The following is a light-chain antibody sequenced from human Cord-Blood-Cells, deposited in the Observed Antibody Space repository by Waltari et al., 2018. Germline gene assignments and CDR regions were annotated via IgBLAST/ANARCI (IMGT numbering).Light chain of an antibody. CDR2: AAS. CDR3: QQYYSYPFT. V-gene: IGKV1-8*01. CDR1: QGISSY. Sequence: TQSPSSFSASTGYRVTITCRASQGISSYLDWYQQKPGKAPKLLIYAASTLQSGVPSRFSGSGSGTDFTLTISCLQSEDFATYYCQQYYSYPFTFGPGTKVDIK. J-gene: IGKJ3*01.